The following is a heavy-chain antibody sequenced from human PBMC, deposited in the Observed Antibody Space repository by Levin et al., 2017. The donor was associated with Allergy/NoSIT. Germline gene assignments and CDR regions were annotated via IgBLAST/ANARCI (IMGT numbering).Heavy chain of an antibody. D-gene: IGHD3-3*01. CDR3: ARTNDFWSGYLRVGYFDY. Sequence: PSETLSLTCAVSGYSISSSNWWGWIRQPPGKGLEWIGYIYYSGSTYYNPSLKSRVTMSVDTSKNQFSLKLSSVTAVDTAVYYCARTNDFWSGYLRVGYFDYWGQGTLVTVSS. CDR1: GYSISSSNW. V-gene: IGHV4-28*01. CDR2: IYYSGST. J-gene: IGHJ4*02.